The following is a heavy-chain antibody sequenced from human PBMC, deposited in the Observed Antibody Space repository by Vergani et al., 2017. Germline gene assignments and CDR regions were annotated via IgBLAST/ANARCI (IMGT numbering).Heavy chain of an antibody. V-gene: IGHV3-15*01. Sequence: EVQLVESGGGLVKPGGSLRLSCAASGVTFSNAWMSWVRQAPGKGLEWVGRIKSKTDGGTTDYAAPVKGRFTISRDDSKNTLYLQMNSLKTEDTAVYYCTTGTEKVRGESRYYYYGMDVWGQGTTVTVSS. CDR3: TTGTEKVRGESRYYYYGMDV. J-gene: IGHJ6*02. CDR1: GVTFSNAW. D-gene: IGHD3-10*01. CDR2: IKSKTDGGTT.